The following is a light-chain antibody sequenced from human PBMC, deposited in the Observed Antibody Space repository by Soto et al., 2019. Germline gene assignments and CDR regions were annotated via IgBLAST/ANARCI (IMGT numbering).Light chain of an antibody. CDR2: EVR. J-gene: IGLJ1*01. Sequence: QSALTQPASVSGSPGQSISISCTGTSSDVGGYNYVSWYQQHPGKAPKLLIYEVRNRPSRVSNRFSASKSGNTASLTISGLRAEDEADYYCSSYASSSTLGVFGTGTKLTVL. CDR1: SSDVGGYNY. CDR3: SSYASSSTLGV. V-gene: IGLV2-14*01.